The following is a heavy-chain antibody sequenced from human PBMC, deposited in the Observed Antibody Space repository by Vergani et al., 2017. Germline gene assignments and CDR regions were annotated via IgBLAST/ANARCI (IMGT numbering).Heavy chain of an antibody. V-gene: IGHV3-23*01. CDR1: GGSMSDFY. J-gene: IGHJ4*02. Sequence: VHLQESGPGVVKPSDTLSLTCTVSGGSMSDFYWTWIRQAPGKGLEWVSGISGQNFRTHYADSVKGRFTISRDDSKNTVYLQINSLRAEDTAFYYCADLYGDDGFSPFWGQGTLVTVSS. D-gene: IGHD2-21*01. CDR3: ADLYGDDGFSPF. CDR2: ISGQNFRT.